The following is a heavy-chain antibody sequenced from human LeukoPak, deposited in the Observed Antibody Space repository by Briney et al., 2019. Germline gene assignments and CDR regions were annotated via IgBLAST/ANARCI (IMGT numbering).Heavy chain of an antibody. CDR1: AFTFSSHN. V-gene: IGHV3-48*01. J-gene: IGHJ4*02. Sequence: GGSLRLSCAASAFTFSSHNMNWVRQARGKGLEWLSYISSSSSTIYYAVSVKGRFTISRDNAKNSLYLQMNSLRAEDTAVYYCARGAYYYEDWGQGTLVTVSS. D-gene: IGHD3-22*01. CDR3: ARGAYYYED. CDR2: ISSSSSTI.